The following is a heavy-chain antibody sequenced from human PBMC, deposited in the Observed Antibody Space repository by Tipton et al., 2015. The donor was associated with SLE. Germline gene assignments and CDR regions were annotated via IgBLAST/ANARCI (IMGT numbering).Heavy chain of an antibody. Sequence: TLSLTCTVSGDPMNSGVYYWSWLRQPAGKGLEWIGRIFSSGNTIYNPSLKSRVTISEDTSKNQFSLRLSSVTAADTAVYYCAREGISYCGGDCHGSFDYWGQGSLVTVSS. CDR2: IFSSGNT. D-gene: IGHD2-21*01. CDR3: AREGISYCGGDCHGSFDY. CDR1: GDPMNSGVYY. V-gene: IGHV4-61*02. J-gene: IGHJ4*02.